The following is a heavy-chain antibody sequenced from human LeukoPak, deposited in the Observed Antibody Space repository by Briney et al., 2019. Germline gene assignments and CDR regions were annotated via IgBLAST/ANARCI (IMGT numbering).Heavy chain of an antibody. Sequence: PSETLSLTCTVSGGSISSYYWSWIRQPPGKGLEWIGYIYYSGSTNYNPSLKSRVTISVDTSKNQFSLKLSSVTAADTAMYYCARETTGSGSLSYWGQGTLVTVSS. J-gene: IGHJ4*02. CDR3: ARETTGSGSLSY. D-gene: IGHD3-10*01. CDR1: GGSISSYY. CDR2: IYYSGST. V-gene: IGHV4-59*01.